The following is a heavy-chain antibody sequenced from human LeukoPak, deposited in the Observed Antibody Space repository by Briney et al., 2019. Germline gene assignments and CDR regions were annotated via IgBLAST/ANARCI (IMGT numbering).Heavy chain of an antibody. CDR2: ISYDGSNK. Sequence: PGRSLRLSCAASGFTFSSYGMHWVRQAPGKGLEWVAVISYDGSNKYYADSVKGRFTISRDNSKKTLYLQMNSLRAEDSAVYYCARGPLPPYSGSYSGPDYWGQGTLVTVSS. D-gene: IGHD1-26*01. V-gene: IGHV3-30*03. CDR3: ARGPLPPYSGSYSGPDY. CDR1: GFTFSSYG. J-gene: IGHJ4*02.